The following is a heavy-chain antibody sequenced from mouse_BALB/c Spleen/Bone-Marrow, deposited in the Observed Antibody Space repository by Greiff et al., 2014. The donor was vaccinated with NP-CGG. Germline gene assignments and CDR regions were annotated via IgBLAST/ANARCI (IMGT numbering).Heavy chain of an antibody. D-gene: IGHD1-2*01. Sequence: EVKLMESGGGLVQPVGSLKLSCVASGFTFNTYAMNWVRQAPGKGLEWVARIKTKSNDYGTFYADSVKDRFTISRDDSQNMLYLQMNNLKTEDTAMYYCVRATAYYFDYWGQGTTLTVSS. CDR2: IKTKSNDYGT. V-gene: IGHV10-1*02. J-gene: IGHJ2*01. CDR3: VRATAYYFDY. CDR1: GFTFNTYA.